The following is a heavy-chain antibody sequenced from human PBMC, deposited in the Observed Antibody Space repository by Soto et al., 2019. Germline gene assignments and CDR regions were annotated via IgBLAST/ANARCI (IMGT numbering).Heavy chain of an antibody. CDR3: SRVQSSGCDFKRAGDI. J-gene: IGHJ3*02. D-gene: IGHD5-12*01. Sequence: QVQLVQSGAQVKKPGASVKVSCTASGYTFDNYALHWVRQAPGRRLEWMGWIHGGNGYTKYSQSFQGRVTITSDTSESTVHMDLSSLRSEDTAVYYFSRVQSSGCDFKRAGDIWGEATMFTVSS. V-gene: IGHV1-3*01. CDR1: GYTFDNYA. CDR2: IHGGNGYT.